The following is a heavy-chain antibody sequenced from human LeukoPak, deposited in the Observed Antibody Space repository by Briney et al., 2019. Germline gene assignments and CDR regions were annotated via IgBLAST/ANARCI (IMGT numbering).Heavy chain of an antibody. D-gene: IGHD3-3*01. CDR2: ISGSGGST. CDR3: AKEMKEYYDFWSGPYGIDY. CDR1: GFTFSSYA. V-gene: IGHV3-23*01. Sequence: GGSLRLSCAASGFTFSSYAMSWVRQAPGKGLEWVSAISGSGGSTYYADSVKGRFTISRDNSKNTLYLQMNSLRAEDTAVYYCAKEMKEYYDFWSGPYGIDYWGQGTLVTVSS. J-gene: IGHJ4*02.